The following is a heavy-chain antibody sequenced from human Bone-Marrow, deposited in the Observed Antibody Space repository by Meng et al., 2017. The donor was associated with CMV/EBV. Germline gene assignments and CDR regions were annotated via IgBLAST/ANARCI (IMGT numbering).Heavy chain of an antibody. CDR1: GGSFSGYY. D-gene: IGHD3-3*01. J-gene: IGHJ6*02. Sequence: GSLRLSCAVYGGSFSGYYWSWIRQPPGKGLEWIGEINHSGSTNYNPSLKSRVTISVDTSKNQFSLKLSSVTAADTAVYYCARGGYDFWSGYARLGYYGMDVWGQGTTVTVSS. CDR3: ARGGYDFWSGYARLGYYGMDV. V-gene: IGHV4-34*01. CDR2: INHSGST.